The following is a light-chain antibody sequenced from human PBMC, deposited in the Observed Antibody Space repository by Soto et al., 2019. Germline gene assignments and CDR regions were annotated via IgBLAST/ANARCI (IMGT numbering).Light chain of an antibody. CDR2: KVS. Sequence: DVVMTQSPLSLPVTLGQPASISCRSSQSLVHSDGDTYLHWFQQRPGQSPRRLIYKVSNRDSGVPDRFSGSGSGTDFTLKISRVAAEDVGVYYCIQGTHWPPSFGQGTKVEIK. CDR3: IQGTHWPPS. J-gene: IGKJ1*01. CDR1: QSLVHSDGDTY. V-gene: IGKV2-30*02.